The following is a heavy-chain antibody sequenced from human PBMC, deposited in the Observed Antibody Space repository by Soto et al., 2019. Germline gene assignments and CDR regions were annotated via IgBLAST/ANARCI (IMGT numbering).Heavy chain of an antibody. J-gene: IGHJ2*01. CDR3: ARDLGSGWYWYFDL. CDR2: TYYRSKWYN. Sequence: SQTLSLTCAISGDSVSSNSAAWNWIRQSPSRGLEWLGRTYYRSKWYNDYAVSVKSRITINTDTSKNQFSLQLSSVTPEDTAVSYCARDLGSGWYWYFDLWGRGTLVTVSS. V-gene: IGHV6-1*01. CDR1: GDSVSSNSAA. D-gene: IGHD6-19*01.